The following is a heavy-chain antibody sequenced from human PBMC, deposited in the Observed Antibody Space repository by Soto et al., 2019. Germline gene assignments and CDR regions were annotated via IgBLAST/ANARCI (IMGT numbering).Heavy chain of an antibody. CDR3: ARGLNYPQQDAFDV. J-gene: IGHJ3*01. D-gene: IGHD1-7*01. CDR2: IFYGGPA. Sequence: QVQLQESGPGLVKPSQTLSVTCTVSGGSISSGGYYWSWMRQHPGKGLEWIGYIFYGGPAYYNASLTSRVTISVDTSKSQFSLKLSSVTAADTAMYYCARGLNYPQQDAFDVWGQGTMVTVSS. V-gene: IGHV4-31*03. CDR1: GGSISSGGYY.